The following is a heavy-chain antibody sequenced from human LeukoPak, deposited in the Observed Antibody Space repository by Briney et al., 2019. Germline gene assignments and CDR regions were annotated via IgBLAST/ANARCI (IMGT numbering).Heavy chain of an antibody. Sequence: SSETLSLTCTVSGGSISSGGYYWSWIRQHPGKGLEWIGYIYYSGSTYYNPPLKSRVTISVDTSKNQFSLKLSSVTAADTAVYYCARHPEWYPVDYWGQGTLVTVSS. CDR2: IYYSGST. V-gene: IGHV4-39*01. CDR3: ARHPEWYPVDY. J-gene: IGHJ4*02. D-gene: IGHD3-3*01. CDR1: GGSISSGGYY.